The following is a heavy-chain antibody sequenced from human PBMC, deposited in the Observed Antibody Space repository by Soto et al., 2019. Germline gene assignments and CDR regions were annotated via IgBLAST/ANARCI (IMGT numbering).Heavy chain of an antibody. CDR3: AKDAYRLVTATYDY. V-gene: IGHV1-69*13. CDR2: IIPIFGTA. Sequence: GASVKVSCKASGGTFSSYAISWVRQAPGQGLEWMGGIIPIFGTANYAQKFQGRVTITADESTSTAYMELSSLRAEDTAVYYCAKDAYRLVTATYDYWGQGTLVTVSS. D-gene: IGHD2-21*02. J-gene: IGHJ4*02. CDR1: GGTFSSYA.